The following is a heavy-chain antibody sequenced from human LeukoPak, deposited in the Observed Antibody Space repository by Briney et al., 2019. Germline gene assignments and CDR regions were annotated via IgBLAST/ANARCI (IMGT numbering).Heavy chain of an antibody. J-gene: IGHJ6*03. Sequence: SVKVSCKASGGTFSDYALNWVRQAPGQGLEWMGVFIPIFGTANYAQKFQGRVTITADKSTSTAYMELSSLRSEDTAVYYCASYGGYSYGYSYYYYYMDVWGKGTTVTVSS. D-gene: IGHD5-18*01. CDR1: GGTFSDYA. V-gene: IGHV1-69*06. CDR2: FIPIFGTA. CDR3: ASYGGYSYGYSYYYYYMDV.